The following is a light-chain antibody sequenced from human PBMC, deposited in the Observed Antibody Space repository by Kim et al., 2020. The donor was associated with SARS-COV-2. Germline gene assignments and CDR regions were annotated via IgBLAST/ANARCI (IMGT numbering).Light chain of an antibody. CDR1: QNIDRW. CDR3: QQYNSYSRT. J-gene: IGKJ1*01. CDR2: DAS. Sequence: DIQMTQSPSTLSASVGDRVTITCRASQNIDRWLAWYQQKPGKAPNLLIYDASSLESGVPSRFSGSGSGTEFTLTISSLHPDDFATYYCQQYNSYSRTFCQGTKVDIK. V-gene: IGKV1-5*01.